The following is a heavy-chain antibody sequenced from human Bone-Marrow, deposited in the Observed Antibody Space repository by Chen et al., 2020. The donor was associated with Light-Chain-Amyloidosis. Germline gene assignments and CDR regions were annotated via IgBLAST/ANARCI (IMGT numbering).Heavy chain of an antibody. Sequence: EVKKPGESLKISCEGSGYTFPNYWIGWVRQMPGKGLEWMGVIYPDDSDARYSPSFEGQVTISADKSITTAYLQWRSLKASDTAMYYCARRRDGYNFDYWGQGTLVTVXS. CDR2: IYPDDSDA. J-gene: IGHJ4*02. D-gene: IGHD5-12*01. V-gene: IGHV5-51*01. CDR3: ARRRDGYNFDY. CDR1: GYTFPNYW.